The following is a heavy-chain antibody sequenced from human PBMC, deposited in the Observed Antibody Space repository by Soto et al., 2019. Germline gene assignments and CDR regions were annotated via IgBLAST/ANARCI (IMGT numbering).Heavy chain of an antibody. CDR3: AAGCSSTSCYRGGWFDP. Sequence: ASVKVSCKASGGTFSSYAISWVRQAPGQGLEWMGGIIPIFGTANYAQKFQGRVTITADKSTSTAYMELSSLRSEDTAVYYCAAGCSSTSCYRGGWFDPWGQGTLVTVSS. J-gene: IGHJ5*02. V-gene: IGHV1-69*06. CDR1: GGTFSSYA. D-gene: IGHD2-2*02. CDR2: IIPIFGTA.